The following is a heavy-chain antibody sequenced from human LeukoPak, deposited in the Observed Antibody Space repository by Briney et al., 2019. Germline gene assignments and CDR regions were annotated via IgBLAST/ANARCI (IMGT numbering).Heavy chain of an antibody. J-gene: IGHJ4*02. CDR2: INSDGSST. V-gene: IGHV3-74*01. Sequence: PGGSLRLSCAASGFTFSSYWMHWVRQAPGQGLVWVSRINSDGSSTSYADSVKGRFTISRDNAKNTLYLQMNSLRAEDTAVYYCAKDRTEYSSSWYDYWGQGTLVTVSS. CDR1: GFTFSSYW. CDR3: AKDRTEYSSSWYDY. D-gene: IGHD6-13*01.